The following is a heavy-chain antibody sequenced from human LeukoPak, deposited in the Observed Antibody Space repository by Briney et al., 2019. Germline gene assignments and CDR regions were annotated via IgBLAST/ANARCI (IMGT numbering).Heavy chain of an antibody. CDR1: GGSFSGYY. CDR3: ARSLRFPNYYYYYMDV. D-gene: IGHD3-3*01. CDR2: INHSGST. Sequence: SETLSLTCAVYGGSFSGYYWSWIRQPPGKGLEWIGEINHSGSTNYNPSLKSRVTISVDTSKNQFSLKLSSVTAADTAVYYCARSLRFPNYYYYYMDVWGKGTPVTVSS. V-gene: IGHV4-34*01. J-gene: IGHJ6*03.